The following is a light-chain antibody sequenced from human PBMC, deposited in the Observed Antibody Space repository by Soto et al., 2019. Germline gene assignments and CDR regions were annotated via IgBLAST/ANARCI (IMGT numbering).Light chain of an antibody. V-gene: IGLV2-8*01. CDR2: EVS. Sequence: QSALTQPPSASGSHRQSVTISCPETSSDVGGYNYVSWYQQHPGKAPKLMIYEVSKRPSGVPDRFSGSKSGNTASLTVSGLQAEDEADYYCSSYAGSNNLGVFGTGTKVTVL. J-gene: IGLJ1*01. CDR3: SSYAGSNNLGV. CDR1: SSDVGGYNY.